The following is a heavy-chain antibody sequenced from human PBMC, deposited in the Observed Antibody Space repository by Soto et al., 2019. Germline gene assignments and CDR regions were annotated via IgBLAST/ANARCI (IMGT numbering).Heavy chain of an antibody. CDR2: ISAHNGNT. Sequence: QVHLVQSGAEVKKPGASVKVSCKGSGYGFTTYGITWVRQAPGQGLEWMAWISAHNGNTNYAQKLQGRVTVTRDTSPSTGYMELGGLRSGDTAVYYCARGRYGDYWGQGALVTVSS. CDR3: ARGRYGDY. CDR1: GYGFTTYG. J-gene: IGHJ4*02. V-gene: IGHV1-18*01. D-gene: IGHD1-1*01.